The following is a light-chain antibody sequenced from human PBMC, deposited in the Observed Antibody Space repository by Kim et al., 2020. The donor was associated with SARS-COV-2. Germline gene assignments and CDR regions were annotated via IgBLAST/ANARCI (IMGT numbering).Light chain of an antibody. V-gene: IGKV3-15*01. CDR2: GAS. CDR1: QSVSSY. J-gene: IGKJ1*01. CDR3: QQYNNWPPWT. Sequence: SPGERVTLSCRASQSVSSYLAWYQQKPGQAPRRLIYGASTRATGIPARFSGSVSGTEFTLTISSLQSEDFAVYYCQQYNNWPPWTFGQGTKVDIK.